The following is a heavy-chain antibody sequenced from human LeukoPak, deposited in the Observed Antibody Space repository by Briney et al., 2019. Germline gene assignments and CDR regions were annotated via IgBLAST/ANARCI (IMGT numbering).Heavy chain of an antibody. CDR1: GGSISSYY. CDR2: IYYSGST. Sequence: SETLSLTCTVSGGSISSYYWSWIRRPPGKGLEWIGYIYYSGSTNYNPSLKSRVTISVDTSKNQFSLKLSSVTAADTAVYYCARDGYSSELDYWGQGTLVTVSS. D-gene: IGHD6-19*01. J-gene: IGHJ4*02. V-gene: IGHV4-59*01. CDR3: ARDGYSSELDY.